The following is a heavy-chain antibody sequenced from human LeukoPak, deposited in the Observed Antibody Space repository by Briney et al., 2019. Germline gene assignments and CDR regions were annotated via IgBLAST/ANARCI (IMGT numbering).Heavy chain of an antibody. D-gene: IGHD6-19*01. J-gene: IGHJ4*02. CDR1: GFTFSAHS. CDR3: VRRAVSGEEALDFDY. Sequence: AGSLRLSCAASGFTFSAHSMNWVRQAPGKGLGWGASISSRSAYIYYGGAVKGRFTVSRDNARNSVDLQMNSLRVEDTAVYYCVRRAVSGEEALDFDYWGQGTLVTVSS. V-gene: IGHV3-21*01. CDR2: ISSRSAYI.